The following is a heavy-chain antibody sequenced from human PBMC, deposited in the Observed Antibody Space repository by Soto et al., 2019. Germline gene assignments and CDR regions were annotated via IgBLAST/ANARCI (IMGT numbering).Heavy chain of an antibody. CDR3: AHSMELCPFDY. Sequence: QITLKESGPTLVKPTQTLTLTCTFSGLSLSTSGVGVGWIRQPPGKALEWLALIYWDDDKRYTPSLKSRLTLTKDTYKNQVVLTMTNMDPVDTATYYWAHSMELCPFDYWGQGTLVTVSS. D-gene: IGHD2-2*01. CDR2: IYWDDDK. J-gene: IGHJ4*02. V-gene: IGHV2-5*02. CDR1: GLSLSTSGVG.